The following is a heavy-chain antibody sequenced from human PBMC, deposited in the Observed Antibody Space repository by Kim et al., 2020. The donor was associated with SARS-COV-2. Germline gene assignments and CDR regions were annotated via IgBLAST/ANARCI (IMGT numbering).Heavy chain of an antibody. Sequence: GGSLRLSCAASGFTFRYNAMSWVRQAPETGLEWVSGIGSGGGTTFYANSVKGRFTISRDDSKSTLYLQMNSLRVEDTAIYYCAKDRGGLVDTGTMDVWGQGTTVTVSS. CDR3: AKDRGGLVDTGTMDV. D-gene: IGHD5-18*01. CDR2: IGSGGGTT. CDR1: GFTFRYNA. V-gene: IGHV3-23*01. J-gene: IGHJ6*02.